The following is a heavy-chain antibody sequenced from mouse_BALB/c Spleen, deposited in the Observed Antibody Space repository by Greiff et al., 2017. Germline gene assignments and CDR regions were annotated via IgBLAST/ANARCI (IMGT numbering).Heavy chain of an antibody. CDR3: AREGDFDV. J-gene: IGHJ1*01. V-gene: IGHV1-55*01. CDR1: GYNFTSYW. CDR2: IYPGSGST. Sequence: VQLQQSGAELVKPGTSVKLSCKASGYNFTSYWINWVKLRPGQGLEWIGDIYPGSGSTNYNEKFKSKATLTVDTSSSTAYMQLSSLASEDSALYYCAREGDFDVWGAGTTVTVSS.